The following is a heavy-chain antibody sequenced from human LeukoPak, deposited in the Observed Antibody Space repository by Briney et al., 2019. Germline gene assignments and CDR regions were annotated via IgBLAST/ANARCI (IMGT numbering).Heavy chain of an antibody. Sequence: ASVKVSCKASGYTFTGYYMHWVRQAPGQGLGWFGWINPNSGGTNYAQKFQGRVTMTRDTSISTAYMELSRLRSDDTAVYYCARDLAAGSGSYYNSFDYWGQGTLVTVSS. V-gene: IGHV1-2*02. CDR2: INPNSGGT. CDR1: GYTFTGYY. D-gene: IGHD3-10*01. CDR3: ARDLAAGSGSYYNSFDY. J-gene: IGHJ4*02.